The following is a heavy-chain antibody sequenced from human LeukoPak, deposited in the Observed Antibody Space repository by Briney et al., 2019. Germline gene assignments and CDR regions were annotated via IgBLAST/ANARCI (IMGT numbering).Heavy chain of an antibody. CDR1: GYTFTSYG. CDR2: INPHSGGT. D-gene: IGHD1-26*01. J-gene: IGHJ4*02. CDR3: ARDTSDLSGSYDF. Sequence: ASVKVSCKASGYTFTSYGISWVRQAPGQGLEWMGWINPHSGGTNYAQKFQGRVTMTTDTSISTAYMEVSSLRSDDTAVYYCARDTSDLSGSYDFWGQGTLVTVSS. V-gene: IGHV1-2*02.